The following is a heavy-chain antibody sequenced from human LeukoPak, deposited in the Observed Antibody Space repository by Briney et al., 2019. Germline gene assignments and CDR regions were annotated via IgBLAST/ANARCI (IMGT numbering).Heavy chain of an antibody. D-gene: IGHD4-17*01. CDR3: ARHDYGDRYAFDI. Sequence: GGSLRLSCAASGFIVSCMSWVRQAPGKGLEWVSLIYSGGSTYYADSVKGRFTISRDNSKNTLYLHMDNLRAEDAAVYYCARHDYGDRYAFDIWGQGTMVTVSS. V-gene: IGHV3-66*04. CDR1: GFIVSC. J-gene: IGHJ3*02. CDR2: IYSGGST.